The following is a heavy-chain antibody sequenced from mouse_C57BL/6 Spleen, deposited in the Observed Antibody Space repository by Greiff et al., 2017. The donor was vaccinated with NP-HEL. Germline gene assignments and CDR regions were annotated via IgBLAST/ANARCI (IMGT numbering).Heavy chain of an antibody. J-gene: IGHJ2*01. CDR1: GYTFTSYW. CDR3: ARDSSGYAGDY. V-gene: IGHV1-59*01. Sequence: QVQLQQSGAELVRPGTSVKLSCKASGYTFTSYWMHWVKQRPGQGLEWIGVIDPSDSYTNYNQKFKGKATLTVDTSSSTAYMQLSSLTSEDSAVYYCARDSSGYAGDYWGQGTTLTVSS. CDR2: IDPSDSYT. D-gene: IGHD3-2*02.